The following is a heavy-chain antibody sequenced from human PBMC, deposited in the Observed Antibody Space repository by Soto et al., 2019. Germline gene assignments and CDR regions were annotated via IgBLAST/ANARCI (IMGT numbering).Heavy chain of an antibody. D-gene: IGHD3-9*01. Sequence: GGSLRLSCAASGFTFSDYYMSWIRQAPGKGLEWVSYISSSGSTIFYADSVKGRFTISRDNAKKSVSLQMSSLRAEDTALYYCARVNSATGSMHFDHWGQGTLVTVSS. V-gene: IGHV3-11*04. CDR2: ISSSGSTI. CDR3: ARVNSATGSMHFDH. J-gene: IGHJ4*02. CDR1: GFTFSDYY.